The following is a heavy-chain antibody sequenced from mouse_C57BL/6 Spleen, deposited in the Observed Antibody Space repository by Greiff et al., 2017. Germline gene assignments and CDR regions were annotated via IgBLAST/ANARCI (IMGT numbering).Heavy chain of an antibody. CDR2: ISGGGGNT. V-gene: IGHV5-9*04. CDR1: GFTFSSYT. J-gene: IGHJ2*01. D-gene: IGHD1-1*01. Sequence: DVKLVESGGGLVKPGGSLKLSCAASGFTFSSYTMSWVRQTPEKRLEWVATISGGGGNTYSPDSVKGRFTLSRANAKNTLYLQMSKLRSEDTAVYYCARNPGFITTVVPDDWGQGTTLTVSS. CDR3: ARNPGFITTVVPDD.